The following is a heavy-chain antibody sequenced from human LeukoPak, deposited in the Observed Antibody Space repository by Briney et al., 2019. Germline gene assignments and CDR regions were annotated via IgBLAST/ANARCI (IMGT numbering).Heavy chain of an antibody. J-gene: IGHJ4*02. CDR2: ISGSGGST. CDR3: AKDTYVLRFLEWPYYFVY. D-gene: IGHD3-3*01. V-gene: IGHV3-23*01. CDR1: GFTFSSYA. Sequence: GGSLRLSCAASGFTFSSYAMSWVRQAPGKGLEWVSAISGSGGSTYYADSVKGRFTISRDNSKNTLYLQMNSLRAEDTAVYYCAKDTYVLRFLEWPYYFVYWGQGTLVTVSS.